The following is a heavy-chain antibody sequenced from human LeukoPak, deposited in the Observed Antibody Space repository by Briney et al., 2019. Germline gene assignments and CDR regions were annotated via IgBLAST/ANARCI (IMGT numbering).Heavy chain of an antibody. CDR2: MSGSSGHI. J-gene: IGHJ4*02. CDR1: GFTFSIYS. V-gene: IGHV3-21*01. Sequence: GGSLRLSCAASGFTFSIYSMAWVRQAPGKGLEWVSSMSGSSGHIYYADSLEGRFTISRDNAKNSLYLQMNSLRAEDTAVYYCARDDQWLELWGQGTLVTVSS. D-gene: IGHD6-19*01. CDR3: ARDDQWLEL.